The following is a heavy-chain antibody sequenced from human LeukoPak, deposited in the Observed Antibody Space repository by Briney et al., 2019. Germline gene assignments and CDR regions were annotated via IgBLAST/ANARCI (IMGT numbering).Heavy chain of an antibody. CDR3: ARGNYPSSCDS. J-gene: IGHJ4*02. Sequence: GGSLRLPCAASGFTLRNYWMHWVRQAPGKGLVWVSHISGDGTSTGYAASVKGRFTISRDNAKNTLYLQINSLTDEDTAVYYCARGNYPSSCDSWGLGTLVTVSS. V-gene: IGHV3-74*01. CDR2: ISGDGTST. D-gene: IGHD3-22*01. CDR1: GFTLRNYW.